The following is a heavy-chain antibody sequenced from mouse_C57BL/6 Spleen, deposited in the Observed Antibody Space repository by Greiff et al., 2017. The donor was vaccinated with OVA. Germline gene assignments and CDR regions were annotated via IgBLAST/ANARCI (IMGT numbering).Heavy chain of an antibody. CDR3: ARPDYYAMDY. V-gene: IGHV1-50*01. J-gene: IGHJ4*01. Sequence: QVQLKQPGAELVKPGASVKLSCKASGYTFTSYWMQWVKQRPGQGLEWIGEIDPSDSYTNYNQKFKGKATLTVDTSSSTAYMQLSSLTSEDSAVYYCARPDYYAMDYWGQGTSVTVSS. CDR2: IDPSDSYT. CDR1: GYTFTSYW.